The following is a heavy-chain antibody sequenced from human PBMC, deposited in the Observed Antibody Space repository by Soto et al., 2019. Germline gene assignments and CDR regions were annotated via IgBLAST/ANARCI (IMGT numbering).Heavy chain of an antibody. CDR1: GGSITSTRW. V-gene: IGHV4-4*01. D-gene: IGHD3-3*01. Sequence: QVQLQESGPGLVKPSGTLSLTCAVSGGSITSTRWWRWVRQPPGKGREWIGEIYHSGSTNYNPALKSRATMSVDKSENQFSLNLSSVTAADTAVYWWVANGYYSLDYWGQGALVTVAS. J-gene: IGHJ4*02. CDR3: VANGYYSLDY. CDR2: IYHSGST.